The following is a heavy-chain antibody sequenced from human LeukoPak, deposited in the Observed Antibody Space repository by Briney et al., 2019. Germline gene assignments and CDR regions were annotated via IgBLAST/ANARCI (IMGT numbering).Heavy chain of an antibody. V-gene: IGHV3-30*02. D-gene: IGHD2-2*02. J-gene: IGHJ4*02. CDR3: ATEVAGVSIPYCSSTSCYTAFDY. Sequence: PGGSLRLSCAASGFTFSSYGMHWDRQDPGKGLEWVVFISYAGSNKYYADSVKGGFTIARDNSKNTLYLRINSLRAEDTAVYYCATEVAGVSIPYCSSTSCYTAFDYWGQGTLVTVSS. CDR2: ISYAGSNK. CDR1: GFTFSSYG.